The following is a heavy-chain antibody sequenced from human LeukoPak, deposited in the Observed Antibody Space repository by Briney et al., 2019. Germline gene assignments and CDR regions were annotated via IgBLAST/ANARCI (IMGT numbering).Heavy chain of an antibody. CDR2: IKSRSAGGAT. V-gene: IGHV3-15*01. CDR3: TSGIGTIDF. Sequence: GGSLRLSCTASGFTFNNAWMSWVREAPGKRREWVGRIKSRSAGGATDYAAPVTGRFTISRDGSRNTLYLEMNSLKTGDTAVYYCTSGIGTIDFWGQGTLVTVSS. D-gene: IGHD1-1*01. J-gene: IGHJ4*02. CDR1: GFTFNNAW.